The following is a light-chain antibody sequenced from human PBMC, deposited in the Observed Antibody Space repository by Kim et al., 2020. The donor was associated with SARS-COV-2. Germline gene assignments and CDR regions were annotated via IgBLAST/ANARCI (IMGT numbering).Light chain of an antibody. J-gene: IGKJ4*01. CDR3: QQHATWPPALT. Sequence: GERATPACRASQSIYIDVAWYQQKPGRAPRLRIYDASKRVSGVPARFSGSGSGIDFALTINGLEPEDFAVYYCQQHATWPPALTFGGGTKVDIK. CDR2: DAS. V-gene: IGKV3-11*01. CDR1: QSIYID.